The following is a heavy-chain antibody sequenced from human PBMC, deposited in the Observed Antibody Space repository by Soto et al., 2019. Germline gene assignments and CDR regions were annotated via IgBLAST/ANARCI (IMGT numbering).Heavy chain of an antibody. CDR2: IIPIFGTA. CDR3: ARDDYEGMDV. CDR1: GVTFSSYA. J-gene: IGHJ6*02. Sequence: QVQLLQSGAEVKKPVSSVKLSCTASGVTFSSYAISWVRQAPGQGLEWMGGIIPIFGTANYAQKFQGRVTITADESTSTAYMELSSLRSEDTAVYYCARDDYEGMDVWGQGTTVTVSS. V-gene: IGHV1-69*01.